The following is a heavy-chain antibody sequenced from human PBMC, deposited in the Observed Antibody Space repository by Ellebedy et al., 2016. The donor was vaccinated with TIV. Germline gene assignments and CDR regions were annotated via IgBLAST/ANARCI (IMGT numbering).Heavy chain of an antibody. CDR1: GFTFSRYS. V-gene: IGHV3-48*04. Sequence: GGSLRLSCAASGFTFSRYSMNWVRQAPGKGPEWVSFISGWTGTSTTIYYADSVKGRFTVSRDNAKNSVYLQMNHLRAEDTAVYYCTTPYYYGSGSYFLWGQGTLVTVYS. J-gene: IGHJ1*01. CDR2: ISGWTGTSTTI. CDR3: TTPYYYGSGSYFL. D-gene: IGHD3-10*01.